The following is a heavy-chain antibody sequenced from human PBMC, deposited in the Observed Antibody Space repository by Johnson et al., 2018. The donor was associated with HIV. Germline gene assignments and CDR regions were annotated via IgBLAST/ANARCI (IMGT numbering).Heavy chain of an antibody. V-gene: IGHV3-33*06. D-gene: IGHD5-18*01. CDR1: GFTFSSYG. Sequence: QVQLVESGGGVVQPGRSLRLSCAASGFTFSSYGMHWVRQAPGKGLEWVAVIGYDGSNKYYADSVKGRFTISRDNSKNTLYLQMNSLRAEDTGVYYCAKNRSWIQLWFDAFDSWGQGTMVTVSS. J-gene: IGHJ3*02. CDR2: IGYDGSNK. CDR3: AKNRSWIQLWFDAFDS.